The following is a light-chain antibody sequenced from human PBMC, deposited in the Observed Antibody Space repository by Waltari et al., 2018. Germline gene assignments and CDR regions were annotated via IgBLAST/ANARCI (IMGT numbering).Light chain of an antibody. CDR1: QSISSY. CDR3: QHSYTTPLT. J-gene: IGKJ3*01. V-gene: IGKV1-39*01. Sequence: DIQMTQSPSSLSASVGDRVTITCRASQSISSYLNWYQQRPGKAPKLLISSASSLQSGVPSRFSGCGSGTDFTLTISSLQPEDIATYYCQHSYTTPLTFGPGSKVEIK. CDR2: SAS.